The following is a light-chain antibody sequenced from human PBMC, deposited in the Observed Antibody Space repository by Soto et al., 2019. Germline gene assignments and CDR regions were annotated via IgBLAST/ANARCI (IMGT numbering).Light chain of an antibody. CDR2: AAS. Sequence: QSPSSLSASTGDRVTITCXASQGISSYLAWYQQKPGKAPKLLIYAASTLQSGVPSRFSGSGSGTDFTLTISCLQSEDFATYYCQQYYTYPRRTFGQGTQVEIK. CDR3: QQYYTYPRRT. V-gene: IGKV1-8*01. CDR1: QGISSY. J-gene: IGKJ1*01.